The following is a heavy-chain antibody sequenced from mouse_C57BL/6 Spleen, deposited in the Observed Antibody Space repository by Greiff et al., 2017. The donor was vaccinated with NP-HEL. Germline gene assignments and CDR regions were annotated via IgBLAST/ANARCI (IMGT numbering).Heavy chain of an antibody. CDR3: TTEYYGGSNDYYAMDY. V-gene: IGHV14-1*01. J-gene: IGHJ4*01. Sequence: EVQLRQSGAELVRPGASVKLSCTASGFNIKDYYMHWVKQRPEQGLEWIGRIDPEDGDTEYAPKFQGKATMTADTSSNTAYLQRSSLTSEDTAVYYCTTEYYGGSNDYYAMDYWGQGTSVTVSS. D-gene: IGHD1-1*01. CDR2: IDPEDGDT. CDR1: GFNIKDYY.